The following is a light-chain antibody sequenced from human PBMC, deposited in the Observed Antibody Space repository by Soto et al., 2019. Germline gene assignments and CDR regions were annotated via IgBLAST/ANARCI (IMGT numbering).Light chain of an antibody. CDR1: QTITNS. V-gene: IGKV1-39*01. Sequence: DIQMTQSPSSLSASVGDRVTIICQASQTITNSLNWYQHKPGKAPKLLIYAASSLQSGVPSRFSGSGSGTDFTLTISSLQPEDFATYYCQQSDSNPRTFGQGTKLEIK. J-gene: IGKJ2*01. CDR3: QQSDSNPRT. CDR2: AAS.